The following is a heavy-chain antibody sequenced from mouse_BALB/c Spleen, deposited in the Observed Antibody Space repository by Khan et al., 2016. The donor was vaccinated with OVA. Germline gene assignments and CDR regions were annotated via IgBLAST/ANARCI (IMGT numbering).Heavy chain of an antibody. CDR2: IRLKADDYVT. J-gene: IGHJ2*01. CDR3: WIEL. Sequence: EVELVESGGGLVQPGGSMKLSCVASGFTFSNYWMNWVRQSPEKGLEWVAEIRLKADDYVTHYAESVKGRFTIYRDDSNSSGNPQMNNLRAGDTRIYYCWIELWGQGTTLTVSS. V-gene: IGHV6-6*02. CDR1: GFTFSNYW. D-gene: IGHD1-1*01.